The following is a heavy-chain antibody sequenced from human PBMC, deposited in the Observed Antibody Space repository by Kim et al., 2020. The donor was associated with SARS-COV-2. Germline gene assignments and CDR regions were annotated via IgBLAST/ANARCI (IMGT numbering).Heavy chain of an antibody. CDR3: VRVDGDYSAMDV. J-gene: IGHJ6*02. CDR1: GFSISDYY. Sequence: GGSLRLSCAASGFSISDYYMDWVRRAPGKGLEWVGRVRSSGNDDTREYAASVRGRATVSRDDSKNSLYLEMTSLKAEDTAVYYCVRVDGDYSAMDVWGQG. CDR2: VRSSGNDDTR. D-gene: IGHD2-15*01. V-gene: IGHV3-72*01.